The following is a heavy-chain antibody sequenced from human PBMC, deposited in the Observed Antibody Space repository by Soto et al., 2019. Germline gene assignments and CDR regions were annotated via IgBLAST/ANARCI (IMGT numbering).Heavy chain of an antibody. CDR3: ATSSGGGGAFDI. CDR2: IGRGGTTT. V-gene: IGHV3-48*03. Sequence: EVQLVESGGDLVLPGGSLRLSCAASRFTFSNYEMNWVRQAPGKGLEWVSYIGRGGTTTYYADSLKGRFTISRDNAKNPLYLQMNGLRGEDTAVYYCATSSGGGGAFDIWGQGTMVTVSS. J-gene: IGHJ3*02. CDR1: RFTFSNYE. D-gene: IGHD2-2*01.